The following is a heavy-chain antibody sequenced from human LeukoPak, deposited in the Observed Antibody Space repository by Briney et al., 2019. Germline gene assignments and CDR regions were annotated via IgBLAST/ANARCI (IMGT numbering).Heavy chain of an antibody. CDR1: GYSISSGYY. CDR3: ARVWIASGTYYDDRGAFDY. D-gene: IGHD1-26*01. J-gene: IGHJ4*02. CDR2: IYHSENT. Sequence: ASETLSLTCTVSGYSISSGYYWGWIRQPPGKGLEWIGNIYHSENTYYNPSLRGRVTISLDTSKNQFSLKLSSVTAADTAVYYCARVWIASGTYYDDRGAFDYWGQGTLVTVSS. V-gene: IGHV4-38-2*02.